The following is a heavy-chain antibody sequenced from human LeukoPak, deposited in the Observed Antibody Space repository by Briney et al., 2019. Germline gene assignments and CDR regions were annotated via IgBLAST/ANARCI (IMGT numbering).Heavy chain of an antibody. CDR2: ISSSSSYI. Sequence: GGSLRLSCAASGFTFSSYSMNWVRQAPGKGLEWVSSISSSSSYIYYADSVKGRFTISRDNAKNTLFLQMNSLRADDTAVYYCVRGLSDGYASDFDYWGQGTLVTVSS. CDR1: GFTFSSYS. V-gene: IGHV3-21*01. J-gene: IGHJ4*02. CDR3: VRGLSDGYASDFDY. D-gene: IGHD5-24*01.